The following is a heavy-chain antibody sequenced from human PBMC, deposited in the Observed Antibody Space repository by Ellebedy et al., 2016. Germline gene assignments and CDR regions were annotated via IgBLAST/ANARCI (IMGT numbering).Heavy chain of an antibody. Sequence: ASVKVSXXASGYIFTSYGISWVRQAPGQGLEWMGWISTYNGNTNYAQKFQGRVTMTTDTSTSTAYMELRSLRSDDTAAYYCARDRTTIPFDPWGQGTLVTVSS. CDR3: ARDRTTIPFDP. CDR2: ISTYNGNT. D-gene: IGHD5-12*01. J-gene: IGHJ5*02. V-gene: IGHV1-18*01. CDR1: GYIFTSYG.